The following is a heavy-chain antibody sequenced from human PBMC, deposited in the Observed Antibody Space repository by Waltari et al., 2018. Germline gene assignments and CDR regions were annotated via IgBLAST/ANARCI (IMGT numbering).Heavy chain of an antibody. Sequence: EVQLLESGGGLIPPGGSLTLSCAASGFTFNNYAMNWIRQAPGKGMEWVSVIYSGGGAYYADSVKGRFTISRDNSKNTRYLQMSSLRLEDTAVYYCVKETAYGYYFDNWGQGTLVSVSS. CDR2: IYSGGGA. D-gene: IGHD3-10*01. CDR1: GFTFNNYA. V-gene: IGHV3-23*03. CDR3: VKETAYGYYFDN. J-gene: IGHJ4*02.